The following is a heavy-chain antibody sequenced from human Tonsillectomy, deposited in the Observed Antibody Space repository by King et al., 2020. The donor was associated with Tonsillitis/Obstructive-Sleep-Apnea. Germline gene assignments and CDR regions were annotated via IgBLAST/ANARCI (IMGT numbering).Heavy chain of an antibody. Sequence: VQLVESGGGVVQPGRSLRLSCAASGFTFSNYDVHWVRQAPGKGLEWVAVISYDGRNKYYADSVEGRFAISRDNSINTLYLQMNSLREDDTALYYCAREVESADFDLWGRGTLVIVSS. CDR1: GFTFSNYD. V-gene: IGHV3-30*09. J-gene: IGHJ2*01. CDR3: AREVESADFDL. CDR2: ISYDGRNK.